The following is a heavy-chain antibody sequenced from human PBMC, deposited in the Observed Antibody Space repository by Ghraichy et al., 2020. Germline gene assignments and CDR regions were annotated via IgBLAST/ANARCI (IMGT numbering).Heavy chain of an antibody. V-gene: IGHV3-48*01. CDR3: ARGGNFFEY. J-gene: IGHJ4*02. CDR2: INSGSTTI. Sequence: GESLNISCEDSGFTFSTYSMNWVRQAPGKGLEWIAYINSGSTTIFYADSVKGRFTISRDNAKKSLFLQMNSLTVEDTAVFYCARGGNFFEYWGQGTLVTVSS. CDR1: GFTFSTYS. D-gene: IGHD3-10*01.